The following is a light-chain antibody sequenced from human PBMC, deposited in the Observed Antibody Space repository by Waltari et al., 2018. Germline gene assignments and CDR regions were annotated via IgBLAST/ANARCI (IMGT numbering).Light chain of an antibody. J-gene: IGKJ1*01. CDR3: QQYVTSHWT. CDR1: ERVSSSY. V-gene: IGKV3-20*01. CDR2: GAS. Sequence: EIVLTQSPGTLSLSPGERDTLSCRARERVSSSYLAWYQQKPGQAPRLLIYGASSRATGIPDRFSGSGSGTDFTLTISRLEPEDFAMYYCQQYVTSHWTFGQGTKVELK.